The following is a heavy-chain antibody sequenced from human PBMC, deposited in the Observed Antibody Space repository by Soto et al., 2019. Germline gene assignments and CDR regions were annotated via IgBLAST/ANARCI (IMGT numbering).Heavy chain of an antibody. Sequence: LSLTCAVSGGSISSGGYSWSWIRQPPGKGLEWIGYIYHSGSTYYNPSLKSRVTISVDRSKNQSSLKLSSVTAADTAVYYCARVSGYDSHVDYWGQGTLVTVSS. CDR2: IYHSGST. J-gene: IGHJ4*02. CDR3: ARVSGYDSHVDY. D-gene: IGHD5-12*01. CDR1: GGSISSGGYS. V-gene: IGHV4-30-2*01.